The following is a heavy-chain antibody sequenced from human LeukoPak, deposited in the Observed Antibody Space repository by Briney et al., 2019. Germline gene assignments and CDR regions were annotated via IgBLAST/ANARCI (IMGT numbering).Heavy chain of an antibody. V-gene: IGHV3-21*04. Sequence: GGSLRLSCAASGFTFSSYSMNWVRQAPGKGLEWVSSISSSSSYIYYADSMKGRFTISRDNAKNSLYLQMNSLRAEDTAVYYCAKERADGSSWFTPWGNWFDPWGQGTLVTVSS. J-gene: IGHJ5*02. CDR3: AKERADGSSWFTPWGNWFDP. CDR2: ISSSSSYI. D-gene: IGHD6-13*01. CDR1: GFTFSSYS.